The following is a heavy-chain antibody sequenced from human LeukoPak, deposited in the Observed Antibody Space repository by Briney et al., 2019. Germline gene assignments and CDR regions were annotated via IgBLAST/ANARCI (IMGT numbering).Heavy chain of an antibody. D-gene: IGHD4-17*01. J-gene: IGHJ4*02. CDR3: TSPNIARNGDYPDY. CDR2: IRNKANSYAT. CDR1: GFTFSGSA. V-gene: IGHV3-73*01. Sequence: GGSLRLSCAASGFTFSGSAMHWVRQASGKRLEWVGRIRNKANSYATAYAASVKGRFTISRDDSKNTAYLQMNSLKTEDTAVYYCTSPNIARNGDYPDYWGQGTLVTVSS.